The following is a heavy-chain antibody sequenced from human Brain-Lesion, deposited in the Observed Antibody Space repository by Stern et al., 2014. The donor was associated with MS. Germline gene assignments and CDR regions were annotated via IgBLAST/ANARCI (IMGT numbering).Heavy chain of an antibody. CDR2: FDPEDGET. Sequence: QVQLLQPGAEVKKPGASVKVSCKVSGYTLTELSMHWVRQAPRKGLEWMGGFDPEDGETIYAQKFQSRVTMTEDTSTDTAYMELSSLRSEDTAVYYCATLSPGAGGNYYRHFDYWGQGTLVTVSS. CDR1: GYTLTELS. CDR3: ATLSPGAGGNYYRHFDY. V-gene: IGHV1-24*01. J-gene: IGHJ4*02. D-gene: IGHD1-26*01.